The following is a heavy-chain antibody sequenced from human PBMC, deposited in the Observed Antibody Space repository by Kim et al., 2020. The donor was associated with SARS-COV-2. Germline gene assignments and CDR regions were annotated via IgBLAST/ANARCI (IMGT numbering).Heavy chain of an antibody. CDR1: GFTFSSYW. CDR3: ARDPLTYYYDSSGYYYEYYFDS. D-gene: IGHD3-22*01. Sequence: GGSLRLSCAASGFTFSSYWMSWVRQAPGKGLEWVANIKQDGSEKYYVDSVKGRFTISRDNAKKSLYLQMNSLRAEDTAVYYCARDPLTYYYDSSGYYYEYYFDSWGQGTLVTVSS. J-gene: IGHJ4*02. CDR2: IKQDGSEK. V-gene: IGHV3-7*01.